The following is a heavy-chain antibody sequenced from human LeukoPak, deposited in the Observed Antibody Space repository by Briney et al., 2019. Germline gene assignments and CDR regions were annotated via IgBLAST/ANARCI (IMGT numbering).Heavy chain of an antibody. CDR3: AKDNSYDILTGYIGY. Sequence: PGGSLRLSCAASGFTFDDYAMHWVRHAPGKGLEWVSGISWNSGSIVYADSVKGRFTISRDNAKNSLYLQMNSLRAEDTALYYCAKDNSYDILTGYIGYWGQGTLVTVSS. CDR1: GFTFDDYA. CDR2: ISWNSGSI. V-gene: IGHV3-9*01. J-gene: IGHJ4*02. D-gene: IGHD3-9*01.